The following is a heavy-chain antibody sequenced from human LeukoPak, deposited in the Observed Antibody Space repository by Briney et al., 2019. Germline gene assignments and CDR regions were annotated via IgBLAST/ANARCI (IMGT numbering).Heavy chain of an antibody. CDR2: MYDSGST. D-gene: IGHD5-12*01. V-gene: IGHV4-39*07. CDR3: ARVVGLWLRWIKTSHYMDV. CDR1: GGSISSSSYC. Sequence: TSETLSLTCPVSGGSISSSSYCWGWLRQRPGKGLEWIGRMYDSGSTYNNPSLKSLLTISVDTSKHQFSLKLNYVTAADTAVYYCARVVGLWLRWIKTSHYMDVGGKGTTVSVSS. J-gene: IGHJ6*03.